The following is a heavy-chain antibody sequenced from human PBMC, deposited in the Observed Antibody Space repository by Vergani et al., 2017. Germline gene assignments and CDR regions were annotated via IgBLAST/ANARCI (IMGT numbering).Heavy chain of an antibody. D-gene: IGHD2-2*01. CDR3: ARDWGPWDIVVVGNY. V-gene: IGHV3-30-3*01. CDR2: ISYDGSNK. Sequence: QVQLVESGGGVVQPGRSLRLSCAASGFTFSSYAMHWVRQAPGKGLEWVVVISYDGSNKYYADSVKGRFTISRDNSKNTLYLQMNSLRAEDTAVYYCARDWGPWDIVVVGNYWGQGTLVTVSS. J-gene: IGHJ4*02. CDR1: GFTFSSYA.